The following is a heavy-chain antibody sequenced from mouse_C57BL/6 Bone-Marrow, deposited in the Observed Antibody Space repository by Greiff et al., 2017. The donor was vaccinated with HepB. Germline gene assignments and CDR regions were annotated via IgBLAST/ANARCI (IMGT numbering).Heavy chain of an antibody. CDR2: ISSGGSYT. V-gene: IGHV5-6*01. Sequence: EVQVVDSGGDLVKPGGSLKLSCAASGFTFSSYGMSWVRQTPDKRLEWVATISSGGSYTYYPDSVKGRFTISRDNAKNTLYLQMSSLKSEDTAMYYWANSVVAPYYAMDYWGQGTAVTVSS. D-gene: IGHD1-1*01. CDR3: ANSVVAPYYAMDY. J-gene: IGHJ4*01. CDR1: GFTFSSYG.